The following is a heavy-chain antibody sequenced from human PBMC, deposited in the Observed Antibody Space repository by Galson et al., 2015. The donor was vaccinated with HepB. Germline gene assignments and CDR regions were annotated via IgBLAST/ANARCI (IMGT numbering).Heavy chain of an antibody. CDR1: GYTFTSYY. J-gene: IGHJ6*03. D-gene: IGHD3-10*01. CDR3: ARDGGVVRASFLPGENYMDV. Sequence: SVKVSCKASGYTFTSYYMHWVRQAPGQGLEWMGIIDPSGGSTSYAQKFQGRVTKTRDTSTSTVYMELSSLRSEDTAVYYCARDGGVVRASFLPGENYMDVWGKGTTVTVSS. CDR2: IDPSGGST. V-gene: IGHV1-46*03.